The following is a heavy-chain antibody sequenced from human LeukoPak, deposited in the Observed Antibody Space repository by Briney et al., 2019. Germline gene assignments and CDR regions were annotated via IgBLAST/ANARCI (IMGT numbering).Heavy chain of an antibody. CDR3: ARYKYGSGSYDAFDF. CDR2: IYYTGNT. J-gene: IGHJ3*01. Sequence: SETLSLTCTVSGDSISTYYWSWIRQPPEKGLEWIGYIYYTGNTNYNPSLKSRVTISVDTSKNQFSLKLSSVTAADTAVYYCARYKYGSGSYDAFDFWGQGTMVTVSS. CDR1: GDSISTYY. V-gene: IGHV4-59*08. D-gene: IGHD3-10*01.